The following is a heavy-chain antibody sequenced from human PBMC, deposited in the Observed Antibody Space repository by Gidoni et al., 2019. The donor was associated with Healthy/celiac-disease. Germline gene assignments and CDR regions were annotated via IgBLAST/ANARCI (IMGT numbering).Heavy chain of an antibody. D-gene: IGHD5-12*01. J-gene: IGHJ4*02. CDR2: IYHSGST. CDR1: GYSISSGYY. CDR3: ARTSPEWLGYFDY. V-gene: IGHV4-38-2*01. Sequence: QVQLQESGPGLVKPSATLSLTCAVSGYSISSGYYWGWIRQPPGKGLEWIGSIYHSGSTYYNPSLKSRVTISVDTSKNQFSLKLSSVTAADTAVYYCARTSPEWLGYFDYWGQGTLVTVSS.